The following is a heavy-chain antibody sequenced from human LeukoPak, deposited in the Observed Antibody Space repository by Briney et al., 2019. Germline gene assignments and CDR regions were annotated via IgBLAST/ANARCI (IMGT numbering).Heavy chain of an antibody. J-gene: IGHJ6*02. Sequence: SQTLSLTCTVSGGSISSGGYFWSWIRQRPGKGLEWIGYIYNSGRTDYNPSLKSRLTVSVDTSKNQFSLKLSSVTAADTAVYYCARDYGALGDYYYGMDVWGQGTTVTVSS. D-gene: IGHD4/OR15-4a*01. V-gene: IGHV4-31*03. CDR1: GGSISSGGYF. CDR2: IYNSGRT. CDR3: ARDYGALGDYYYGMDV.